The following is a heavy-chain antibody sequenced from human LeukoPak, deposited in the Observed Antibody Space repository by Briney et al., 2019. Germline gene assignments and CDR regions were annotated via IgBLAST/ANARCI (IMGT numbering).Heavy chain of an antibody. Sequence: SETLSLTCTVSGYSISSGYYWGWIRQPPGKGLEWIGSIYYSGSTYYNPPLKSRVTISVDTSKNQFSLKLSSVTAADTAVYYCARDRYGEGGGFDYWGQGTLVTVSS. CDR3: ARDRYGEGGGFDY. CDR1: GYSISSGYY. CDR2: IYYSGST. V-gene: IGHV4-38-2*02. J-gene: IGHJ4*02. D-gene: IGHD3-16*01.